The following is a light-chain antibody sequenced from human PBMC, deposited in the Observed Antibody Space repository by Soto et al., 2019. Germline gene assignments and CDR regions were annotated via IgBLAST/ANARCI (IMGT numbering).Light chain of an antibody. Sequence: IPMTQSPSSLSASVGDRVTVTCRAGQSISRYLNWYQQRPGKAPKLLIYSASTLQTGVPSRFSGSGSGTDCTLTISSLQPEDVATYYCQQSYNGPFTLGPGTKVDIK. CDR2: SAS. CDR3: QQSYNGPFT. J-gene: IGKJ3*01. V-gene: IGKV1-39*01. CDR1: QSISRY.